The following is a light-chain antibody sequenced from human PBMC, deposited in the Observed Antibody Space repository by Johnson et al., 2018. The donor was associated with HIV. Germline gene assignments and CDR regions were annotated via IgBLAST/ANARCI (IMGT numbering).Light chain of an antibody. V-gene: IGLV1-51*01. CDR3: GTGDSSLSVV. CDR2: DNN. J-gene: IGLJ1*01. CDR1: SSNIGNNY. Sequence: QPVLTQPPSVSAAPGQKVTISCSGSSSNIGNNYVSWYQQLPGTAPKLLIYDNNKRPSGIPDRFSGSKSGTSATLRITGLQTGDEADYYCGTGDSSLSVVFGTGTKVTVL.